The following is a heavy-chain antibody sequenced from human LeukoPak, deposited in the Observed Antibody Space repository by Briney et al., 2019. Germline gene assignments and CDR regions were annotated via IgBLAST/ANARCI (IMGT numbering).Heavy chain of an antibody. V-gene: IGHV3-11*01. CDR2: ISSSGSTI. J-gene: IGHJ4*02. Sequence: GGSLRLSCADSGFTFRDSYMSWIRQAPGKGLEYISYISSSGSTIYYADSVKGRFTLSRDNAKNSLSLEMNSLRAEDTAVYYCARGKYSFDYWGQGTLVTVSS. CDR1: GFTFRDSY. CDR3: ARGKYSFDY.